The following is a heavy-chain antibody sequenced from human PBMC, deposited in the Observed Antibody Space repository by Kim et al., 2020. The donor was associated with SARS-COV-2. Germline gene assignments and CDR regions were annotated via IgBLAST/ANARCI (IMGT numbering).Heavy chain of an antibody. J-gene: IGHJ4*02. CDR1: GGSISSGGYY. V-gene: IGHV4-31*03. Sequence: SETLSLTCTVSGGSISSGGYYWSWIRQHPGKGLEWIGYIYYSGSTYYNPSLKSRVTISVDTSKNQFSLKLSSVTAADTAVYYCAREGSGKWFGELLHIDYWGEGTLVTVSS. D-gene: IGHD3-10*01. CDR3: AREGSGKWFGELLHIDY. CDR2: IYYSGST.